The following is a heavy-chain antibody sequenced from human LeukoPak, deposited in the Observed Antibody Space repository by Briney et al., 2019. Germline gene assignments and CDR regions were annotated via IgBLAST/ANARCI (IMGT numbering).Heavy chain of an antibody. CDR2: ISAYNGNT. Sequence: GASVEVSCKASGYTFTRDGISWVRQAPGQGLEWMGWISAYNGNTNYAQKLQGRVTMTTDTSTSTAYMELRSLRSDDTAVYYCARDSTPSLYSSGWYDYWGQGNLVTVSS. CDR3: ARDSTPSLYSSGWYDY. J-gene: IGHJ4*02. V-gene: IGHV1-18*01. D-gene: IGHD6-19*01. CDR1: GYTFTRDG.